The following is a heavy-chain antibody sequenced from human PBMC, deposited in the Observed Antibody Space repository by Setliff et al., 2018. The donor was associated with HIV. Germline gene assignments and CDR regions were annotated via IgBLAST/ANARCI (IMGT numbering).Heavy chain of an antibody. Sequence: ASVKVSCKASRSTFNSHTINWVRQAPGKGLDWMGRIIPLLGVANYAQRFQGKVTITAEKSTRTAYMELTSLRFDDTAMYYCVRGVQSPPHYSYYYMDVWGEGTMVTVSS. D-gene: IGHD3-3*01. CDR3: VRGVQSPPHYSYYYMDV. V-gene: IGHV1-69*02. J-gene: IGHJ6*03. CDR1: RSTFNSHT. CDR2: IIPLLGVA.